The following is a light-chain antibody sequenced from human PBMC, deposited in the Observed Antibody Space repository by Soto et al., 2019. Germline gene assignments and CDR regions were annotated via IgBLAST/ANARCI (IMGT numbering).Light chain of an antibody. Sequence: EIVLTQSPCTLSLSPGERSTLSCMASQSVSSSYLAWYQQKPGQAPRLLIYGASSRATGIPDRFSGSGSGTEFTLTISRLEPEDFAVYYCQQYGSSPHFGQGTRLAI. CDR2: GAS. CDR3: QQYGSSPH. CDR1: QSVSSSY. J-gene: IGKJ5*01. V-gene: IGKV3-20*01.